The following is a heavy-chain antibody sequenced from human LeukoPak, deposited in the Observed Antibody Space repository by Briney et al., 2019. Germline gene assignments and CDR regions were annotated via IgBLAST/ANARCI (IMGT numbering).Heavy chain of an antibody. CDR3: ARASVTYYYYYYMDV. J-gene: IGHJ6*03. CDR1: SDSISSYY. Sequence: SETLSLTCTVSSDSISSYYWSWIRQSPEKGPDGIGYFYYSGSTNYNPSLKSRATISVDTSKNQFSLKLSSVTAADTAVYYCARASVTYYYYYYMDVWGKGTTVTVSS. CDR2: FYYSGST. V-gene: IGHV4-59*01. D-gene: IGHD4-11*01.